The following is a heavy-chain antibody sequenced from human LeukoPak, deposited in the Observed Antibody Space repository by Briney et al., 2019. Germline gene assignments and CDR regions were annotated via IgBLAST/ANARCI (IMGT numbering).Heavy chain of an antibody. D-gene: IGHD3-10*01. V-gene: IGHV3-7*03. Sequence: GGSLRLSCAASGFTFSSYWMSWVRQAPGKGLEWVANIKPDGSEKHYVDSVKGRLTIARDNAKNSLFLQMNSLRAEDTAVYYCARGDYYGSGSYYHDAFDIWGQGTMVTVSS. J-gene: IGHJ3*02. CDR2: IKPDGSEK. CDR1: GFTFSSYW. CDR3: ARGDYYGSGSYYHDAFDI.